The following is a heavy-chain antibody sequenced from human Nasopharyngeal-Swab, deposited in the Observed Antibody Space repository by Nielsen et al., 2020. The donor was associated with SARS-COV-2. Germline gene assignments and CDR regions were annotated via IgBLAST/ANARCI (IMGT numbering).Heavy chain of an antibody. J-gene: IGHJ6*03. D-gene: IGHD5-18*01. CDR1: GYTFTSYA. Sequence: ASVKVSCKASGYTFTSYAMHWVRQAPGQRLGWMGWINAGNGNTKYSQKFQGRVTITRDTSASTAYMELSSLRSEDTAVYYCARDYYSYGQYYYYYMDVWGKGTTVTVSS. CDR3: ARDYYSYGQYYYYYMDV. V-gene: IGHV1-3*01. CDR2: INAGNGNT.